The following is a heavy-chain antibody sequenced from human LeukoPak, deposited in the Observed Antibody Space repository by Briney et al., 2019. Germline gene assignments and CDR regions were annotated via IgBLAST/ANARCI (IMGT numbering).Heavy chain of an antibody. CDR2: INHSGST. Sequence: PSETLSLTCAVYGGSFSGYYWSWIRQPPGKGLEWIGEINHSGSTNYNPSLKSRVTISVDTSKNQFSLKLSSATAADTAVYYCARGPRYYYDSSGYYSNFQHWGQGTLVTVSS. CDR3: ARGPRYYYDSSGYYSNFQH. V-gene: IGHV4-34*01. D-gene: IGHD3-22*01. CDR1: GGSFSGYY. J-gene: IGHJ1*01.